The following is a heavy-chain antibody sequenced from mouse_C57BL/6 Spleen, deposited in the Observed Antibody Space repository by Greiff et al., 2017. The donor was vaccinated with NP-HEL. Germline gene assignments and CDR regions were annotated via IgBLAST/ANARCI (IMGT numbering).Heavy chain of an antibody. CDR1: GYAFSSSW. Sequence: LQESGPELVKPGASVKISCKASGYAFSSSWMNWVKQRPGKGLEWIGRIYPGDGDTNYNGKFKGKATLTADKSSSTAYMQLSSLTSEDSAVYFCARRGTTVVADYFDYWGQGTTLTVSS. J-gene: IGHJ2*01. V-gene: IGHV1-82*01. D-gene: IGHD1-1*01. CDR3: ARRGTTVVADYFDY. CDR2: IYPGDGDT.